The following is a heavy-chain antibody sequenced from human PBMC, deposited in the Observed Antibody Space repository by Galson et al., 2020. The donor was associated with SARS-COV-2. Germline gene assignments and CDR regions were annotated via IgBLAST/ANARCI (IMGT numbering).Heavy chain of an antibody. CDR3: ARIGRDGGYDYHDAFDI. V-gene: IGHV3-11*01. CDR1: GFTFSDYY. CDR2: LTNGSPRT. D-gene: IGHD5-12*01. J-gene: IGHJ3*02. Sequence: LSLTCAASGFTFSDYYMTWVRQAPGKGLEWLTYLTNGSPRTYYADSVQGRFISSRDNAKRSIYLQMNSLRAEDTAMYYCARIGRDGGYDYHDAFDIWGQGTMVTVSS.